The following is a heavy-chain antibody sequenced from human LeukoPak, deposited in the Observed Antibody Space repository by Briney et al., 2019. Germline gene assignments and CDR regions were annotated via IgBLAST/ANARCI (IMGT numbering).Heavy chain of an antibody. J-gene: IGHJ5*02. CDR1: GFTFSSYW. CDR2: IKQDGSEK. CDR3: ASLVGYSSSWSSEDWFDP. D-gene: IGHD6-13*01. Sequence: GGSLRLSCAASGFTFSSYWMSWVRQAPGKGLEWVANIKQDGSEKYYVDSVKGRFTISRDNAKNSLYLQMNSLRAEDTAVYYCASLVGYSSSWSSEDWFDPWGQGTLVTVSS. V-gene: IGHV3-7*01.